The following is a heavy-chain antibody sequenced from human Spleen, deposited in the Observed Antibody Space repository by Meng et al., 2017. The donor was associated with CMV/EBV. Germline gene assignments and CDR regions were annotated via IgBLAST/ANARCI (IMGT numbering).Heavy chain of an antibody. V-gene: IGHV1-69*05. CDR3: ARLGLTGDYFDY. J-gene: IGHJ4*02. CDR2: IIPISGTP. Sequence: CKASGGTFSNSRISWVRQAPGQGLEWMGGIIPISGTPDYAQKFQARVTITTDESTTTAYMELSSLRSEDTALYYCARLGLTGDYFDYWGQGTLVTVSS. CDR1: GGTFSNSR. D-gene: IGHD3/OR15-3a*01.